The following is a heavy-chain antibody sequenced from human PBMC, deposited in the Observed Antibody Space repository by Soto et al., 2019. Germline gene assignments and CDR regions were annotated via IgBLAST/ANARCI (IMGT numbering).Heavy chain of an antibody. CDR2: IYSTGGT. V-gene: IGHV4-4*07. D-gene: IGHD1-26*01. CDR3: ARDLSGTGLDI. CDR1: GDCMGISY. J-gene: IGHJ6*02. Sequence: PSWSLSLARNACGDCMGISYCTWSRQSAEKGLEWIGRIYSTGGTAYNPALKGRITISLDRSNNHVSLEMNSVTAADTAVYFCARDLSGTGLDIWGRGTRVTVSS.